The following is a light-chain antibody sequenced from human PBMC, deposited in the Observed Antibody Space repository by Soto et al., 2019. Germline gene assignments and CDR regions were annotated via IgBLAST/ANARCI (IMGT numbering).Light chain of an antibody. CDR3: SSYTSSSTLVV. CDR2: DVN. Sequence: QSALTQPASVSGSPGQSITISCTGTSSDVGGYNYVSWYRQYPGQAPKLIIYDVNNRPSGVSNRFSASKSGNTASLTIPGLQAEDEADYYCSSYTSSSTLVVFGGGTKVTVL. V-gene: IGLV2-14*01. CDR1: SSDVGGYNY. J-gene: IGLJ3*02.